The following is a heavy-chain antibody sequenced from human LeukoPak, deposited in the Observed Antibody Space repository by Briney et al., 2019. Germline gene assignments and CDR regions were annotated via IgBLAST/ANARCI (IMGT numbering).Heavy chain of an antibody. D-gene: IGHD6-19*01. CDR1: GLSFSSHV. CDR3: AKDATCAQWLEGYDAFDI. CDR2: IRGSGSSK. Sequence: GGSLRLSCAPSGLSFSSHVMSWVRQPPGEGLEWVSAIRGSGSSKYYADSVKGRFTISRDNSKNSLYLQMNSLRAEDTAVYYCAKDATCAQWLEGYDAFDIWGQGTMVTVSS. V-gene: IGHV3-23*01. J-gene: IGHJ3*02.